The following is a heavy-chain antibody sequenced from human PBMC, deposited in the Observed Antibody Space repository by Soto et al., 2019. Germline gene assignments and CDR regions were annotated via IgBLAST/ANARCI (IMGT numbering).Heavy chain of an antibody. Sequence: QGPLQQSGPGLVKPSQTLSLTCAISGDSVSSDITSWNWIRQSRSRGLEWLGRTYYRSKWFHDYAASVKSRITINPDTSKNQFSLALNSMTPEDTAVYYCARGNALDVWGQGTVVTVSS. CDR3: ARGNALDV. D-gene: IGHD3-10*01. J-gene: IGHJ3*01. V-gene: IGHV6-1*01. CDR2: TYYRSKWFH. CDR1: GDSVSSDITS.